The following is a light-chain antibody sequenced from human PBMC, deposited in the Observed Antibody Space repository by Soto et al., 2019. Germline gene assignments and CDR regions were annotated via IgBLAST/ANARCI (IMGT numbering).Light chain of an antibody. V-gene: IGLV2-23*02. Sequence: QSALTQPASVSGSPGQSITISCTGTSSDVGSYNLVSWYQQHAGIAPKLLIYEVSKRPSGVSNRFSGSKSGNTASLTISGLQSEDEADYYCCSYAGSSTLVFGGGTKLTVL. CDR3: CSYAGSSTLV. CDR2: EVS. CDR1: SSDVGSYNL. J-gene: IGLJ2*01.